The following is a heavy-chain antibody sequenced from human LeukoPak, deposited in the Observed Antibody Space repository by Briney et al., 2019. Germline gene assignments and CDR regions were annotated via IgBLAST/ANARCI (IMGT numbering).Heavy chain of an antibody. CDR1: DFTVSSHH. CDR3: ARCQGIAMADFRGDYYYCYMDV. J-gene: IGHJ6*03. CDR2: IYSGGKS. Sequence: GGSLRLSCVVSDFTVSSHHMAWVRQVPGKGLEWLSIIYSGGKSHNADSLKGRFTVSKDNFRNTVFLEMNRLRADDTAVYYGARCQGIAMADFRGDYYYCYMDVWGKGTTVSVSS. D-gene: IGHD6-19*01. V-gene: IGHV3-53*01.